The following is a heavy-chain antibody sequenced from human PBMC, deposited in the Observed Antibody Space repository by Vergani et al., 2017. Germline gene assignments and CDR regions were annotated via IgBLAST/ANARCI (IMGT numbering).Heavy chain of an antibody. CDR2: IYYSGST. J-gene: IGHJ6*03. Sequence: QLQLQESGPGLVKPSETLSLTCTVSGGSISSSSYYWGWIRQPPGKGLEWIGSIYYSGSTNYNPSLKSRVTISVDTSKNQFSLKLSSVTAADTAVYYCARAPYFLRGVAGPYYMDVWGKGTTVTVSS. CDR3: ARAPYFLRGVAGPYYMDV. CDR1: GGSISSSSYY. V-gene: IGHV4-39*07. D-gene: IGHD3-3*01.